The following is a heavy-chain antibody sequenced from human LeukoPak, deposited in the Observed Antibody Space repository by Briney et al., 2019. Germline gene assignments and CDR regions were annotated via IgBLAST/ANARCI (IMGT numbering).Heavy chain of an antibody. CDR3: ASASYEYFQH. CDR1: GFTFSGYS. Sequence: GGSLRLSCAASGFTFSGYSMHWVRQAPGKGLEWVSSISTSSSYIYYADSVKGRFTISRDNAKNSLYLQMNSLRAEDTAVYYCASASYEYFQHWGQGTLVTVSS. V-gene: IGHV3-21*01. J-gene: IGHJ1*01. D-gene: IGHD1-26*01. CDR2: ISTSSSYI.